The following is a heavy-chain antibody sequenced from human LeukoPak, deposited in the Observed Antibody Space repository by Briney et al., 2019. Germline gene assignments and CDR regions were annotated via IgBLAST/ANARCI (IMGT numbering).Heavy chain of an antibody. CDR2: ISGSGGAT. V-gene: IGHV3-23*01. CDR3: AKKVITYYYGMDV. Sequence: GGSLRLSCAASGFTFSNYAMSWVRQAPGKGLEWVSGISGSGGATYYADSVKGWFTISRDNSKNTLYLQMSGLRAEDTAVYYCAKKVITYYYGMDVWGQGTTVTVSS. CDR1: GFTFSNYA. J-gene: IGHJ6*02. D-gene: IGHD2-21*01.